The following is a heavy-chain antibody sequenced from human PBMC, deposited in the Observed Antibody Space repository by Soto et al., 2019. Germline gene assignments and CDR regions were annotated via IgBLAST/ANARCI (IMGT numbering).Heavy chain of an antibody. V-gene: IGHV3-7*01. D-gene: IGHD3-16*01. CDR3: VGALTYEVPYYYYGMDV. J-gene: IGHJ6*02. CDR1: GFSFSTYL. Sequence: GGSLRLSCAASGFSFSTYLMSWVRQAPGKGLEWVANIKQGGNEKFYVDSVKGRFTIFRDNDKKSLYLQMDSLRVEDTAVYYCVGALTYEVPYYYYGMDVWGQGTTVTVSS. CDR2: IKQGGNEK.